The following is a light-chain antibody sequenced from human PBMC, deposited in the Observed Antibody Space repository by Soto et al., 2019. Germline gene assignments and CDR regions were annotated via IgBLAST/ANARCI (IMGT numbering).Light chain of an antibody. Sequence: DIQLTQSPSFLSASVGDRVTITCRASQGIRSYLAWCQQRPGKAPELLIYGASTLRPGGASRFSGSGSGTEFTLTITSLQSEDFATYYCQHAKSFPVTFGQGTRLEIK. CDR1: QGIRSY. CDR2: GAS. V-gene: IGKV1-9*01. J-gene: IGKJ5*01. CDR3: QHAKSFPVT.